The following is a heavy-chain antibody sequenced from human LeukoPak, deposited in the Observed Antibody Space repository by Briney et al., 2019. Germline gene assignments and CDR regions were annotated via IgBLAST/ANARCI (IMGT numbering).Heavy chain of an antibody. CDR2: ISSSSSYI. D-gene: IGHD3-10*01. V-gene: IGHV3-21*01. J-gene: IGHJ5*02. CDR1: GFTFSSYS. CDR3: ARFYGSVSRIPNWFDP. Sequence: GRSLRLSCAASGFTFSSYSMNWVRQAPGKGLEWVSSISSSSSYIYYADSVKGRFTISRDNAKNSLYLQMNSLRAEDTAVYYCARFYGSVSRIPNWFDPWGQGTLVTVSS.